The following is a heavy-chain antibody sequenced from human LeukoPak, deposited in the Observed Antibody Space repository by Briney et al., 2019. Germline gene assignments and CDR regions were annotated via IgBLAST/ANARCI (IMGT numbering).Heavy chain of an antibody. J-gene: IGHJ4*02. Sequence: GGSLRLSCAASRFTFSSYWMTWVRQAPGKGLEWVANIKQDGSEQYYVGSVKGRFTISRDNTKNSLFLQMNSLRAEDTAVYYCAREGGYGGVFDYWGQGTLVTVSS. CDR3: AREGGYGGVFDY. CDR1: RFTFSSYW. CDR2: IKQDGSEQ. V-gene: IGHV3-7*05. D-gene: IGHD5-12*01.